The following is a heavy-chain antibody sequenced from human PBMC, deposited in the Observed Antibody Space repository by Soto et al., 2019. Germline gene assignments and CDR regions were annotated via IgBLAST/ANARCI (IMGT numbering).Heavy chain of an antibody. V-gene: IGHV3-53*01. D-gene: IGHD3-9*01. Sequence: PGGSLRLSCAASGFTVSSNYMSWVRQAPGKGLEWVSVIYSGGSTYYADSVKGRFTISRDNSKNTLYLQMNSLRAEDTAVYYCARDSRLLRYQPPQPEYGMDVWGQGTTVTVSS. CDR1: GFTVSSNY. J-gene: IGHJ6*02. CDR2: IYSGGST. CDR3: ARDSRLLRYQPPQPEYGMDV.